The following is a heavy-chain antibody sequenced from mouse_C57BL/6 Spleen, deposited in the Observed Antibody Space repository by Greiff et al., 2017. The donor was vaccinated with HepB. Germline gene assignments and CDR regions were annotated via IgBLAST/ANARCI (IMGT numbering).Heavy chain of an antibody. D-gene: IGHD4-1*01. CDR2: IYPGDGDT. CDR1: GYAFSSSW. CDR3: ARSLTSYWYFDV. Sequence: VKLQESGPELVKPGASVKISCKASGYAFSSSWMNWVKQRPGKGLEWIGRIYPGDGDTNYNGKFKGKATLTADKSSSTAYMQLSSLTSEDSAVYFCARSLTSYWYFDVWGTGTTVTVSS. V-gene: IGHV1-82*01. J-gene: IGHJ1*03.